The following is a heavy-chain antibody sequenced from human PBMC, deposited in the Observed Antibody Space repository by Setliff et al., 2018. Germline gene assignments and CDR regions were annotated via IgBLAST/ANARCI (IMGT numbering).Heavy chain of an antibody. CDR1: GFTFSSYW. CDR2: IKQDGSEK. CDR3: AKDSGWFPPFDS. Sequence: PGGSLRLSCAASGFTFSSYWMSWVRQAPGKGLEWVANIKQDGSEKYYADSVNGRFTISRDNSKNTLYLQMNSLRAEDTAVYYCAKDSGWFPPFDSWGQGTLVTVSS. D-gene: IGHD6-19*01. J-gene: IGHJ4*02. V-gene: IGHV3-7*01.